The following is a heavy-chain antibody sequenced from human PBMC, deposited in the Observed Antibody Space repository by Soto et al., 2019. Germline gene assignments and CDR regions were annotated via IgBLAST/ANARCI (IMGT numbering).Heavy chain of an antibody. CDR3: AVGNSTTYNWFDP. CDR1: GGTFSNSA. CDR2: FNPIFGAP. Sequence: SVKVSCKASGGTFSNSAIYWVRQAPGQGLVWMGGFNPIFGAPYYAQTSQGRVTITADESTGTVYMDLSSLRSEDTAVYYCAVGNSTTYNWFDPWGQGTLVTVSS. D-gene: IGHD1-7*01. J-gene: IGHJ5*02. V-gene: IGHV1-69*13.